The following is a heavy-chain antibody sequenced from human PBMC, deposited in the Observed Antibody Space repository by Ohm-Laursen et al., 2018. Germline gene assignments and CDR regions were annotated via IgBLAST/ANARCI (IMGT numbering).Heavy chain of an antibody. Sequence: SLRLSCAASGFTFSSYDMHWVRQATGKGLEWVSAIGTAGDTYYPDSVKGRFTISRDNSKNTLYLQMNSLRAEDTAVYYCAREGVIATNINQGNDAFDIWGQGGMVTVSS. D-gene: IGHD2-21*01. CDR1: GFTFSSYD. CDR3: AREGVIATNINQGNDAFDI. J-gene: IGHJ3*02. CDR2: IGTAGDT. V-gene: IGHV3-13*01.